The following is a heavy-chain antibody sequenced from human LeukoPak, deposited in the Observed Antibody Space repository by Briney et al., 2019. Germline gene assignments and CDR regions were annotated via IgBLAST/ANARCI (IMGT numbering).Heavy chain of an antibody. CDR1: GYTFTSYG. D-gene: IGHD3-9*01. V-gene: IGHV1-18*01. CDR2: ISAYNGNT. CDR3: ARAPRLVRLLSGAHYYYMDV. J-gene: IGHJ6*03. Sequence: ASVKVSCKASGYTFTSYGISWVRQAPGQGLEWMGWISAYNGNTNYAQKLQGRVTMTTDTSTSTAYMELRSLRSDDTAVYYCARAPRLVRLLSGAHYYYMDVWGKGTTVTVSS.